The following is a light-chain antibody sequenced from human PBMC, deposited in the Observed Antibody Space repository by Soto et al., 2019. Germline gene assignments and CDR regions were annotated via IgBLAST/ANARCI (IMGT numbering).Light chain of an antibody. CDR3: QSYDSSLSGAVV. Sequence: QAVVTQPPSESGAPGQRVTISCTGSSSNIGAGYDVHWYQQLPGTAPKLLIYGNSNRPSGVPDRFSGSKSGTSASLAITGLQAEDEADYYCQSYDSSLSGAVVFGGGTQLTVL. J-gene: IGLJ2*01. CDR1: SSNIGAGYD. V-gene: IGLV1-40*01. CDR2: GNS.